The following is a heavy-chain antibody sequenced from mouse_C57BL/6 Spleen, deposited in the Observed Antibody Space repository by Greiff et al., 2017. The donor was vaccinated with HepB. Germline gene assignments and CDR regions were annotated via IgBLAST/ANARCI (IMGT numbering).Heavy chain of an antibody. D-gene: IGHD1-1*01. J-gene: IGHJ4*01. V-gene: IGHV1-55*01. CDR2: IYPGSGST. Sequence: QVQLQQPGAELVKPGASVKMSCKASGYTFTSYWITWVKQRPGQGLEWIGDIYPGSGSTNYNEKFKSKATLTVDTSSSTAYMQLSSLTSEDSAVYYCARQGYYGRSYVDYAMDYWGQGTSVTVSS. CDR1: GYTFTSYW. CDR3: ARQGYYGRSYVDYAMDY.